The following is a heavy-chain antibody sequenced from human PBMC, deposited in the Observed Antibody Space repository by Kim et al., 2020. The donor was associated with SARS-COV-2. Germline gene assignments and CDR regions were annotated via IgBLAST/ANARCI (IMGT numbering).Heavy chain of an antibody. CDR3: ARHDTIGDYCFDY. CDR2: IYYRGST. V-gene: IGHV4-59*08. J-gene: IGHJ4*02. D-gene: IGHD3-16*01. CDR1: GGSIRGSS. Sequence: SETLSLTCTVSGGSIRGSSWSWIRQPPGKGLEWIGYIYYRGSTNYNPSLKSRVTISVNTSNNQFSLKLTSVTAADTAVYYCARHDTIGDYCFDYWGQGTLVTVSS.